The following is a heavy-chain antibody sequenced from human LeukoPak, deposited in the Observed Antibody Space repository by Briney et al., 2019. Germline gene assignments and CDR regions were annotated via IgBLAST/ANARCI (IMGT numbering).Heavy chain of an antibody. CDR1: AGTFTSYA. J-gene: IGHJ4*02. Sequence: SVNVSCNPSAGTFTSYAIGWVRHAPRQGREWMGGIITIFGTATYAQKFQGRVTITADKSTSTAYMELSSLRSEDTAVYYCARVRPPLQYFDYWGQGTLVTVSS. CDR3: ARVRPPLQYFDY. D-gene: IGHD4-17*01. CDR2: IITIFGTA. V-gene: IGHV1-69*06.